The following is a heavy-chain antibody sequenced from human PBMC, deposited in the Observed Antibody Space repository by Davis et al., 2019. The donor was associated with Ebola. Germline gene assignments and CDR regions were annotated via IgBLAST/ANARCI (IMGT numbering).Heavy chain of an antibody. J-gene: IGHJ4*02. Sequence: ASVKVSCKASGYTFTGYYMHWVRQAPGQGLEWMGWINPNSGGTNYAQKFQGRVTMTRDTSISTAYMDLSRLRSDDTDVYYCARGLVLDSSGYNYFDYWGQGTLVTVSS. CDR3: ARGLVLDSSGYNYFDY. CDR1: GYTFTGYY. V-gene: IGHV1-2*02. CDR2: INPNSGGT. D-gene: IGHD3-22*01.